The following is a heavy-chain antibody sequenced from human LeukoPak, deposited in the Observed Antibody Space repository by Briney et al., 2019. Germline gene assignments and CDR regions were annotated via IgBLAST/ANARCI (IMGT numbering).Heavy chain of an antibody. J-gene: IGHJ4*02. CDR3: ARGVLRFLEWLPTAYFDY. V-gene: IGHV4-59*01. Sequence: SETLSLTCTVSGGSISSYYWSWIRQPPGKGLEWIGYIYYSGSTNYNPSLKSRVTISVDTSKNQFSLKLSSVTAADTAVYYCARGVLRFLEWLPTAYFDYWGQGTLVTVPS. CDR2: IYYSGST. CDR1: GGSISSYY. D-gene: IGHD3-3*01.